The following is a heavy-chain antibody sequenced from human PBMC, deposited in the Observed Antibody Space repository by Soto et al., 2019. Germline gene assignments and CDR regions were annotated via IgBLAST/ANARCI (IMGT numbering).Heavy chain of an antibody. J-gene: IGHJ1*01. CDR2: ISAYNGNT. Sequence: QVQLVQSGAEVKKPGASVKVACKASGYTFTSYGISWVRQAPGQGLEWMGWISAYNGNTNYAQKLQGRVTMTTDTSTTTAYMELRSLSSDDTAVYYCARSDCGGHCYPEYFQHWGQGTLVTVSS. CDR1: GYTFTSYG. D-gene: IGHD2-21*02. V-gene: IGHV1-18*04. CDR3: ARSDCGGHCYPEYFQH.